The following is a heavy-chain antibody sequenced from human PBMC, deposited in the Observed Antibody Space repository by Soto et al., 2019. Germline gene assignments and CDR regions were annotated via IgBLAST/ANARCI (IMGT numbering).Heavy chain of an antibody. D-gene: IGHD7-27*01. CDR1: GDSVTSGSYY. Sequence: SETLSLTCIVSGDSVTSGSYYWTWLRQPPGKGLEWIGYISYTGRTKYNPSLQSRVTISVDTSKNDFSLNLSSVTAADTAVYFCAREWGLLPYYVMNVWGHGTAVTV. J-gene: IGHJ6*02. CDR2: ISYTGRT. CDR3: AREWGLLPYYVMNV. V-gene: IGHV4-61*03.